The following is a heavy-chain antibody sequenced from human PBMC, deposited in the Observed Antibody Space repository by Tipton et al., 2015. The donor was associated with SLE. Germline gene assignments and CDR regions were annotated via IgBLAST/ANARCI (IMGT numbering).Heavy chain of an antibody. V-gene: IGHV5-51*01. J-gene: IGHJ4*02. CDR2: TYPGDSDT. CDR1: GYTFANFW. CDR3: ARDQASLGLDL. Sequence: QSGAEVKRPGESLKISCRVSGYTFANFWISWVRQTPGKGLEWMGFTYPGDSDTKYSPSFEGQVTISADKSTSTAYVQWNSLKTSDSVMYYCARDQASLGLDLWGQGTLVTVSS.